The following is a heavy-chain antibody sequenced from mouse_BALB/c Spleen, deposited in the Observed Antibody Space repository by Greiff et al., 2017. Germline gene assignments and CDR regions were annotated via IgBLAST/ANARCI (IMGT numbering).Heavy chain of an antibody. Sequence: EVQGVESGGGLVQPGGSLKLSCAASGFTFSSYTMSWVRQTPEKRLEWVAYISNGGGSTYYPDTVKGRFTISRDNAKNTLYLQMSSLKSEDTAMYYCARDDGYSSAYWGQGTLVTVSA. V-gene: IGHV5-12-2*01. CDR3: ARDDGYSSAY. D-gene: IGHD2-3*01. CDR2: ISNGGGST. CDR1: GFTFSSYT. J-gene: IGHJ3*01.